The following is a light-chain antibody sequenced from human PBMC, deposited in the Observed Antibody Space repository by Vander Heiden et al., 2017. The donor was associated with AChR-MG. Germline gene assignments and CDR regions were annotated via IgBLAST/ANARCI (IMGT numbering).Light chain of an antibody. V-gene: IGLV2-11*01. J-gene: IGLJ3*02. CDR2: DVN. Sequence: QSALTQPRSVSGSPGQSVTISCTGTSSDVGAYKYVSWYQQHPGKAPKLMMYDVNKRPSGVPDRFSGSKSGNTDSLTISGLQAEDEADYYCCSYAGSYTWGFGGGTKLTVL. CDR3: CSYAGSYTWG. CDR1: SSDVGAYKY.